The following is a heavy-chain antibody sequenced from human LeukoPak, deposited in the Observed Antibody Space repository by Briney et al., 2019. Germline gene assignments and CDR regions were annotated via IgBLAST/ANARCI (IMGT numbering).Heavy chain of an antibody. CDR3: ARMWFGELSRFDP. V-gene: IGHV3-74*01. CDR2: ISSDGSTT. J-gene: IGHJ5*02. Sequence: PGGSLRLSCAASGFTFSSYWMHWVRQAPGKGLVWVSRISSDGSTTIYADSVKGRFTISRDNAKNTLYLQMNSLRAEDTAVYYCARMWFGELSRFDPWGQGTLVTVSS. CDR1: GFTFSSYW. D-gene: IGHD3-10*01.